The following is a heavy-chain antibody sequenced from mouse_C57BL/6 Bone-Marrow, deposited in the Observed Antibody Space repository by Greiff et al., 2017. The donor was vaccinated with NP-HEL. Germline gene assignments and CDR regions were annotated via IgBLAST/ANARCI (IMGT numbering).Heavy chain of an antibody. D-gene: IGHD1-1*01. CDR3: ATSYGSSYGYFDV. CDR1: GFSLTSYG. CDR2: IWRGGST. Sequence: QVQLKESGPGLVQPSQSLSITCTVSGFSLTSYGVHWVRQSPGKGLEWLGVIWRGGSTDYNAAFMSRLSVTKDNSKSQVFFKMNSLQADDTAIYYCATSYGSSYGYFDVWGTGTTVTVSS. J-gene: IGHJ1*03. V-gene: IGHV2-5*01.